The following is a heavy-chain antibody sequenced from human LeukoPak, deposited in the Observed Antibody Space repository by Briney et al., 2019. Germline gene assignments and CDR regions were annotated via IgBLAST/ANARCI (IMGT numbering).Heavy chain of an antibody. CDR2: VDHTGST. V-gene: IGHV4-59*01. CDR3: ARGRVSSSTWYSTYYYFFYMDF. Sequence: SETLSLTCTVPGGSISSYYWSWIRQPPGKGLEWIGYVDHTGSTKFNPSLNGRVSISRDTSNNFFSLRLRSVTVADTAVYFCARGRVSSSTWYSTYYYFFYMDFWGKGTTVTVSS. CDR1: GGSISSYY. J-gene: IGHJ6*03. D-gene: IGHD4-11*01.